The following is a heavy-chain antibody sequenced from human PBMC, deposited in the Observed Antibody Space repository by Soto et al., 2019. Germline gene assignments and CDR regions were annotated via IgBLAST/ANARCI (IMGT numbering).Heavy chain of an antibody. Sequence: SVKVSCKASGGTFSSYAISWVRQAPGQGLEWMGGIIPIFGTANYAQKFQGRVTITADESTSTAYMELSSLRSEDTAVYYCARVFGDSNWFDPWGQGTLVTVSS. D-gene: IGHD3-16*01. J-gene: IGHJ5*02. CDR1: GGTFSSYA. V-gene: IGHV1-69*13. CDR3: ARVFGDSNWFDP. CDR2: IIPIFGTA.